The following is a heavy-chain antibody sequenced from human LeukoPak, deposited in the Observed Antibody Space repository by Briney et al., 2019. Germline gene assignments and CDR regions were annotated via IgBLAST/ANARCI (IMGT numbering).Heavy chain of an antibody. CDR1: GSSISAYY. D-gene: IGHD4-17*01. CDR2: IYYSGST. Sequence: PSETLSLTCTVSGSSISAYYWTWIRQSPGEGLEWIGNIYYSGSTNSNPSLKSRVTVSLDTSKSQFSLKVRSVTAVDTAVYYCARGNDYGDSFDYWGQGTLVTVSS. J-gene: IGHJ4*02. CDR3: ARGNDYGDSFDY. V-gene: IGHV4-59*01.